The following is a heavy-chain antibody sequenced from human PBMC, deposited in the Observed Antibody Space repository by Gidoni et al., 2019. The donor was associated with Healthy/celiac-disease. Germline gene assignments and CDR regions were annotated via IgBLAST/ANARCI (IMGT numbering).Heavy chain of an antibody. CDR2: IIPIFGTA. D-gene: IGHD3-10*01. CDR1: GRTFSSHA. CDR3: ARAYYYGSEDYYYGMDV. V-gene: IGHV1-69*01. J-gene: IGHJ6*02. Sequence: QVQLVQSGAEVQKPCSSVKLYCKPSGRTFSSHAISWVRQAPGQGLEWMGGIIPIFGTANYAQKFQGRVTITADESTSTAYMELSSLRSEDTAVYYCARAYYYGSEDYYYGMDVWGQGTTVTVSS.